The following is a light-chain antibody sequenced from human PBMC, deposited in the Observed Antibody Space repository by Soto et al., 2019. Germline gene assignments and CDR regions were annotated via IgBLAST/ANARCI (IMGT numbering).Light chain of an antibody. J-gene: IGKJ4*01. V-gene: IGKV3-15*01. CDR2: GAT. Sequence: EIVMTQSPATLSVSPGERVTLSCRASQSVSTRLAWYQHKPGQSPRLLISGATTGATGIPPRFSASGSGTDFTLTVNSLQSEDIAVYYCQQYHNLPVTFGGGTKGEIK. CDR3: QQYHNLPVT. CDR1: QSVSTR.